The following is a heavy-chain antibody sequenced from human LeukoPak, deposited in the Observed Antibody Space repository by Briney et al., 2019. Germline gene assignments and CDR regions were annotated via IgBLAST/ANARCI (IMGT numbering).Heavy chain of an antibody. CDR2: IKQDGSEK. D-gene: IGHD3-16*02. CDR3: ARVSILNLGELSEAFDI. J-gene: IGHJ3*02. V-gene: IGHV3-7*05. Sequence: GGSLRLSCAASGFTFRNYRMTWVRQAPGKGREWVANIKQDGSEKYFVDSVKGRFTISRDNGKNSLYLQMNSLRAEDTAVYFCARVSILNLGELSEAFDIWGQGTMVTVSS. CDR1: GFTFRNYR.